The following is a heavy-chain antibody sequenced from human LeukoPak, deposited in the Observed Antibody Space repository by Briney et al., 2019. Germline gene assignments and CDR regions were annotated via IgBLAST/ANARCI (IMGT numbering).Heavy chain of an antibody. D-gene: IGHD5-24*01. J-gene: IGHJ4*02. CDR3: ASYNYGNFDY. Sequence: ASVKVSCKASGYTFTGYYMHWVRQAPGQGLEWMGWINPNSGGTSYEQKFQGRVTMARDTSISTAYMELSRLRSDDTAVYYCASYNYGNFDYWGQGTLVTVSS. CDR1: GYTFTGYY. CDR2: INPNSGGT. V-gene: IGHV1-2*02.